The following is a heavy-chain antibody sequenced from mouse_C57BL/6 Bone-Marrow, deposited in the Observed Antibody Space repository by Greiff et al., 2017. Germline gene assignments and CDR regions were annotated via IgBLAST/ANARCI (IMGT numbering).Heavy chain of an antibody. CDR3: TRDISLAWFAY. J-gene: IGHJ3*01. V-gene: IGHV5-9-1*02. D-gene: IGHD1-3*01. CDR1: GFTFSSYA. CDR2: ISSGGDYI. Sequence: EVQLVESGEGLVKPGGSLKLSCAASGFTFSSYAMSWVRQTPEKRLEWVAYISSGGDYIYYADTVKGRFTISRDTARNTLYLQMSSLKSEDTAMYYCTRDISLAWFAYWGQGTLVTVSA.